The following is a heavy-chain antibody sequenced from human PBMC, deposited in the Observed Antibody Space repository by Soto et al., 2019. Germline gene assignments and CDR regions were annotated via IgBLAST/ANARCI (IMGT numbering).Heavy chain of an antibody. CDR2: INPSGGST. V-gene: IGHV1-46*01. CDR3: ARGTVGYYDSSGGAFDI. J-gene: IGHJ3*02. Sequence: GASVKVSCKASGYTFTSYYMHWVRQAPGQGLEWMGIINPSGGSTSYAQKFQGRVTMTRDTSTSTVYMELSSLRSEDTAVYYCARGTVGYYDSSGGAFDIWGQGTMVTVSS. CDR1: GYTFTSYY. D-gene: IGHD3-22*01.